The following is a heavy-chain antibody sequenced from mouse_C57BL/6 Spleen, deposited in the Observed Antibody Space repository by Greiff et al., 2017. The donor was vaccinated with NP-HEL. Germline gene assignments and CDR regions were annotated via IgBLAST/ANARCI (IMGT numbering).Heavy chain of an antibody. CDR2: IYPGDGDT. D-gene: IGHD1-1*01. CDR1: GYAFSSSW. Sequence: VQLQQSGPELVKPGASVKISCKASGYAFSSSWMNWVKQRPGKGLEWIGRIYPGDGDTNYKGKFKGKATLTADKSSSTAYMQLSSLTSEDSAVYFCARSIYYGSSYGAMDYWGQGTSVTVSS. CDR3: ARSIYYGSSYGAMDY. V-gene: IGHV1-82*01. J-gene: IGHJ4*01.